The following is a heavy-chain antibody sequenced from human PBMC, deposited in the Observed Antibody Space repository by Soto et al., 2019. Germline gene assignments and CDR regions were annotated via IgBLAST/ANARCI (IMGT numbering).Heavy chain of an antibody. CDR2: IYPGDSDT. CDR3: AREVKDGSQQGRCFDY. CDR1: GYSFTSYW. J-gene: IGHJ4*02. Sequence: GESLKISCKGSGYSFTSYWIGWVRQMPGKGLEWMGIIYPGDSDTRYSPSFQGQVTISADKSIGTAYLQWSSLKASDTAMYYCAREVKDGSQQGRCFDYWGQGTLVTVSS. D-gene: IGHD3-10*01. V-gene: IGHV5-51*01.